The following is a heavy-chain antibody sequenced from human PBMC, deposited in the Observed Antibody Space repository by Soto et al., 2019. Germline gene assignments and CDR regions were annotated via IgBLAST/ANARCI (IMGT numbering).Heavy chain of an antibody. D-gene: IGHD6-13*01. V-gene: IGHV1-46*03. CDR1: GYTFTSYG. J-gene: IGHJ3*02. Sequence: ASVKVSCKASGYTFTSYGISWVRQAPGQWLDWMGVINPTTTTITDAQKFQGRVTMTRDTSTSTVFLELIGLRSGDTAVYYCARDLYSTSWYVRAFDMWGQGTVVTVSS. CDR3: ARDLYSTSWYVRAFDM. CDR2: INPTTTTI.